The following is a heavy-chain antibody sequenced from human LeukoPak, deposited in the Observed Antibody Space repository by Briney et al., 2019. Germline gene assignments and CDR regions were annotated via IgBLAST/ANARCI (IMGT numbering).Heavy chain of an antibody. D-gene: IGHD6-19*01. J-gene: IGHJ4*02. Sequence: GGSLRLSCAASGFTFSSYAMHWVRQAPGKGLEYVSGISSNGGSTYYAGSVKGRFTISRDNSKNTLYLQMNSLRAEDTAVYYCAKEAQSAVAGRAFDYWGQGTLVTVSS. CDR1: GFTFSSYA. CDR3: AKEAQSAVAGRAFDY. CDR2: ISSNGGST. V-gene: IGHV3-64*02.